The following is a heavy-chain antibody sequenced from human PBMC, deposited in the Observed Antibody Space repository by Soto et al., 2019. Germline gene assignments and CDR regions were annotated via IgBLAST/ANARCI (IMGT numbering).Heavy chain of an antibody. Sequence: GGSLRLSCAASGFTFSSYAMSWVRQAPGKGLEWVSAISGSGGSTYYADSVKGRFTISRDNSKNTLYLQMNSLRAEDTAVYYCAKDIVYYYGSGSYPQRDYFDYWGQGTLVTVSS. CDR2: ISGSGGST. CDR3: AKDIVYYYGSGSYPQRDYFDY. CDR1: GFTFSSYA. D-gene: IGHD3-10*01. V-gene: IGHV3-23*01. J-gene: IGHJ4*02.